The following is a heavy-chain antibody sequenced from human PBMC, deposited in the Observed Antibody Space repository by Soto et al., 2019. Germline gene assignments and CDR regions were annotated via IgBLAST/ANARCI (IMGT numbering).Heavy chain of an antibody. CDR2: ISSSGSTR. J-gene: IGHJ3*02. V-gene: IGHV3-11*01. Sequence: GGSLRLSCAASGFTFSDYYMSWIRQAPGKGLEWVSYISSSGSTRYYSDSVKGSCTISMDNAKNSLYLQMNSLRAAEAAVYYCATNHTIVGVGSNGRAAFDIWGQGTMVTVSS. D-gene: IGHD3-3*01. CDR1: GFTFSDYY. CDR3: ATNHTIVGVGSNGRAAFDI.